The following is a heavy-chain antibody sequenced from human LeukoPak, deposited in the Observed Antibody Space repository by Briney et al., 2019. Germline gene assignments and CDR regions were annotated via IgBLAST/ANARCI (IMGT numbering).Heavy chain of an antibody. CDR2: IGGSGDYT. J-gene: IGHJ4*02. V-gene: IGHV3-23*01. D-gene: IGHD1-1*01. CDR3: ARDWNDY. Sequence: WIRQPPGKGLEWVSLIGGSGDYTYYADSVKGRFTISRDNSKDTLYLQMNSLRPEDTAVYYCARDWNDYWGQGTLVTVSS.